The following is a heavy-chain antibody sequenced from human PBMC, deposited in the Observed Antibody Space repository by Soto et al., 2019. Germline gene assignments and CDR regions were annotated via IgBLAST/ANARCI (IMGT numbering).Heavy chain of an antibody. Sequence: GASVKVSCKASGYTFTSYSMHWVRQAPGQRLEWMGWINTGNGDTKYSQEFQGRVTMTTDTSTSTAYLDLRSLRSDDTAVYFCARDTSRGEYDYWGQGTLVTVSS. CDR2: INTGNGDT. V-gene: IGHV1-3*04. CDR3: ARDTSRGEYDY. CDR1: GYTFTSYS. J-gene: IGHJ4*02. D-gene: IGHD3-10*01.